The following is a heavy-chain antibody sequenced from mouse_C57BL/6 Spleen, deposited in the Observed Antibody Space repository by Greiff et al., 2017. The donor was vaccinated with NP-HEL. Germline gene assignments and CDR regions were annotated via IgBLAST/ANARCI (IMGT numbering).Heavy chain of an antibody. D-gene: IGHD1-1*01. Sequence: EVKLQESGAELVRPGASVKLSCTASGFNIKDDYMHWVKQRPEQGLEWIGWIDPENGDTEYASKFQGKATITADTSSNTAYLQLSSLTSEDTAVYYCTTGSSSWFAYWGQGTLVTVSA. CDR1: GFNIKDDY. CDR3: TTGSSSWFAY. CDR2: IDPENGDT. V-gene: IGHV14-4*01. J-gene: IGHJ3*01.